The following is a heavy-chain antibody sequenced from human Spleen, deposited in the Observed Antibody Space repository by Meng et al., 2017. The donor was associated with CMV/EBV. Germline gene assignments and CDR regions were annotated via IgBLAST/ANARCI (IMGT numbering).Heavy chain of an antibody. V-gene: IGHV1-2*02. CDR1: GYTFTGYY. Sequence: ASVKVSCKTSGYTFTGYYLHWVRQAPGQGLEWMGWINPNSGATNFAQKFQGRVTMTRDTSISTAYMELRRLTSDDTAVYYCARAGGVIVPYYYGMDVWGQGTTVTVSS. D-gene: IGHD2/OR15-2a*01. CDR2: INPNSGAT. J-gene: IGHJ6*02. CDR3: ARAGGVIVPYYYGMDV.